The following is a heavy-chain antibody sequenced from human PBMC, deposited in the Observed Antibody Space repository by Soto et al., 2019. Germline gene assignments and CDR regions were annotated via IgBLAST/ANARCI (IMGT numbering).Heavy chain of an antibody. J-gene: IGHJ5*02. Sequence: TLSLTCTVSGGSISSGGYYWSWIRQHPGKGLEWIGYIYYSGSTYYNPSLKSRVTISVDTSKNQFSLKLSSVTAADTAVYYCARDIGLGGSGSYSRYNWFDPWGQGTLVTVSS. V-gene: IGHV4-31*03. D-gene: IGHD3-10*01. CDR2: IYYSGST. CDR3: ARDIGLGGSGSYSRYNWFDP. CDR1: GGSISSGGYY.